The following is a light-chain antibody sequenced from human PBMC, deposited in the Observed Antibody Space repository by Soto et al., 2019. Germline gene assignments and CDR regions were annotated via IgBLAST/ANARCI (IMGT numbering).Light chain of an antibody. CDR3: CSFTSSNTHV. CDR2: EVN. Sequence: QSVLTQPASVAGSPGQSITISCTGTSSDVGTYNLVSWYQQLPDKAPKLIIHEVNKRPSGVSTRFPGSKSGNTAYLTISGLQAEDEADYYCCSFTSSNTHVFGTGTKVTVL. V-gene: IGLV2-23*02. CDR1: SSDVGTYNL. J-gene: IGLJ1*01.